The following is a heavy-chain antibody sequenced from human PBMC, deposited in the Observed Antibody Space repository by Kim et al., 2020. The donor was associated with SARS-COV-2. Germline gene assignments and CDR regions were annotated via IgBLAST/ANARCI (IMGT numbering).Heavy chain of an antibody. V-gene: IGHV3-9*01. J-gene: IGHJ6*02. D-gene: IGHD5-12*01. Sequence: GGSLRLSCAASGFTFGDYAMHWVRQAPGKGLEWVSGISWNSGSIGYADSVKGRFTISRDNAKNSLYLQMNSLRAEDTALYYCAKGVWGGYGQDGMDVWGQGTTVTVSS. CDR3: AKGVWGGYGQDGMDV. CDR2: ISWNSGSI. CDR1: GFTFGDYA.